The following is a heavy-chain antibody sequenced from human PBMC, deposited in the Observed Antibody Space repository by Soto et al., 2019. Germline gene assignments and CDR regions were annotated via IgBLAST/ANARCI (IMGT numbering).Heavy chain of an antibody. V-gene: IGHV3-7*04. Sequence: EVQLVESGGGLVQPGGSLRLSCAASGFTFSDYWMNWLRQAPGKGLEWMANIKADGSEKYYVDSVRGRFTISRDNAKNALYWQMNSLRAEDTAVYYCARGTVTPGLDYWGQGTLVTVSS. CDR2: IKADGSEK. D-gene: IGHD4-17*01. J-gene: IGHJ4*02. CDR1: GFTFSDYW. CDR3: ARGTVTPGLDY.